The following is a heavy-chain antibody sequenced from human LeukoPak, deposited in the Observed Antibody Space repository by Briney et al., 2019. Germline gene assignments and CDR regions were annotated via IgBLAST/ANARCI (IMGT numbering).Heavy chain of an antibody. D-gene: IGHD1-7*01. CDR2: IIPIFGTA. CDR1: GGTFSSYA. Sequence: TSVKVSCKASGGTFSSYAISWVRQAPGQGLEWMGGIIPIFGTANYAQKFQGRVTITTDESTSTAYMELISLRSEDTAVYYCARGTGTTILFDYWGQGTLVTVSS. J-gene: IGHJ4*02. V-gene: IGHV1-69*05. CDR3: ARGTGTTILFDY.